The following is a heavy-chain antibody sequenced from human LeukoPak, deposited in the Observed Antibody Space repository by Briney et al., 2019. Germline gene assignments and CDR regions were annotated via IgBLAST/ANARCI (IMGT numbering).Heavy chain of an antibody. CDR3: ARDTALIRTPGGPDS. V-gene: IGHV1-18*01. D-gene: IGHD2-8*02. Sequence: ASVKVSCKTSGYSFASYGISWVRQAPGQGLEWMGWISAYNGETRYAQHLQGRVSLTTDLSTGTAFMELRSLTSDDTALYYCARDTALIRTPGGPDSWGQGTLVTVSS. CDR2: ISAYNGET. J-gene: IGHJ5*02. CDR1: GYSFASYG.